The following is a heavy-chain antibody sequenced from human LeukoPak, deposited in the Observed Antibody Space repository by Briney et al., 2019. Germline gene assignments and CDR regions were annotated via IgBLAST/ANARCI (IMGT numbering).Heavy chain of an antibody. CDR1: GYTFTGYY. Sequence: APVKVSCKASGYTFTGYYMHWVRQAPGQGLEWMGWINPNSGGTNYAQKFQGRVTMTRDTSISTAYMELSRLRSDDTAVYCCARALGTAMVSGIGDYWGQGTLVTVSS. D-gene: IGHD5-18*01. CDR3: ARALGTAMVSGIGDY. J-gene: IGHJ4*02. V-gene: IGHV1-2*02. CDR2: INPNSGGT.